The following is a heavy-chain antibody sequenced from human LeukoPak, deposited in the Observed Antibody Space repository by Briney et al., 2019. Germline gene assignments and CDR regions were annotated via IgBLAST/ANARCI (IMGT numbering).Heavy chain of an antibody. D-gene: IGHD3-22*01. CDR2: IYTSGST. J-gene: IGHJ6*03. V-gene: IGHV4-4*07. CDR3: ASHSRGSGYSPGYYYYYMDV. Sequence: SETLSLTCTVSGGSISSYYWSWIRQPAGKGLEWIGRIYTSGSTNYNPSLKSRVTMSVDTSKSQFSLKLSSVTAADTAVYYCASHSRGSGYSPGYYYYYMDVWGKGTTVTVSS. CDR1: GGSISSYY.